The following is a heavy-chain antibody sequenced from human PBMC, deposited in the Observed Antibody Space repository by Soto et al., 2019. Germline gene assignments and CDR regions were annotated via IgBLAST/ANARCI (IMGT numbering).Heavy chain of an antibody. Sequence: SSETLSLTCGVYGGSFSGYYWTWIRQAPGKGLEWIGEINHSGGTNYNSSLKSRVTISVDTSKNPLSLTLYSVTAADTAVYYCARDRQYYQFWSGYQNERPYSMDVWGQGTTVTV. CDR2: INHSGGT. J-gene: IGHJ6*02. V-gene: IGHV4-34*01. CDR3: ARDRQYYQFWSGYQNERPYSMDV. D-gene: IGHD3-3*02. CDR1: GGSFSGYY.